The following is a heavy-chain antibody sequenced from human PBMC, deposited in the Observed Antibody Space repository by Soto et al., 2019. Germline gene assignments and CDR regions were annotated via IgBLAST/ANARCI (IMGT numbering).Heavy chain of an antibody. V-gene: IGHV4-59*01. J-gene: IGHJ4*02. D-gene: IGHD4-17*01. Sequence: PSETLSLTCTGSGGSISSYHWSWIPPPPGKGLEWIGYIYYSGSTNYNPSLKSRVTISVDTSKNQFSLKLSSVTAADTAVYYCARVDIYGDYEPSSFDYWGQGTLVTVSS. CDR1: GGSISSYH. CDR3: ARVDIYGDYEPSSFDY. CDR2: IYYSGST.